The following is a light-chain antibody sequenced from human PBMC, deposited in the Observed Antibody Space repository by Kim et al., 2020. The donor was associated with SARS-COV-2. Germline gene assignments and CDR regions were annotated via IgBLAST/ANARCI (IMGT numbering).Light chain of an antibody. CDR1: QSVSSN. CDR3: QQYNNWPLT. J-gene: IGKJ4*01. Sequence: VCPGERPTLSCRASQSVSSNLAWFQQKPGQAPRLLIYGASTRATGIPARFSGSGSGTEFTLTISSLQSEDFAIYYCQQYNNWPLTFGGGTKVDIK. V-gene: IGKV3-15*01. CDR2: GAS.